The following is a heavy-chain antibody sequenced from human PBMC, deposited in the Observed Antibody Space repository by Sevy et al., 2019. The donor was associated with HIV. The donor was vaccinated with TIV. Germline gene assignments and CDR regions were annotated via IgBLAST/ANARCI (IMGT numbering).Heavy chain of an antibody. CDR2: IYYSGST. V-gene: IGHV4-31*03. CDR1: GGSISSGGYY. Sequence: SETLSLTCTVSGGSISSGGYYWSWIRQHPGKGLEWIGYIYYSGSTYYHPSLKSRVTISVDTSKNQFSLKLSSVTAADTAVYYCARGVYSSSWDYYYYYGMDVWGQGTTVTVSS. D-gene: IGHD6-13*01. CDR3: ARGVYSSSWDYYYYYGMDV. J-gene: IGHJ6*02.